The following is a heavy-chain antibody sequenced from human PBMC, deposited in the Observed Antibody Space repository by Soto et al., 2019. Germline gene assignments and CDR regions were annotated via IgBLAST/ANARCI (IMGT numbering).Heavy chain of an antibody. CDR1: GYTFTSYD. V-gene: IGHV1-8*01. D-gene: IGHD3-3*01. J-gene: IGHJ5*02. CDR2: MNPNSGNT. Sequence: QVQLVQSGAEVKKPGASVKVSCKASGYTFTSYDINWVRQATGQGLEWMGWMNPNSGNTGYAQKFHGRVTITRNTSISTAYMELSSLRSEDTAVYYCARGVVTDDFWSGYWFDPWGQGTLVTVSS. CDR3: ARGVVTDDFWSGYWFDP.